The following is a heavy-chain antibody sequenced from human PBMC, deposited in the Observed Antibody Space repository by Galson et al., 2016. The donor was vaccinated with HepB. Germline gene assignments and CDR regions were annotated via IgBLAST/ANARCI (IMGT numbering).Heavy chain of an antibody. D-gene: IGHD3-22*01. CDR3: ATGYYDSRGAGPGYYYAMDV. CDR1: GFPVGTNF. V-gene: IGHV3-53*01. Sequence: SLRLSCAVSGFPVGTNFMTWVRQAPGKGLDCVSLISGDSDTYYADSVKGRFTISRDNSQNTLFLQTNSLRAEDTAVYYCATGYYDSRGAGPGYYYAMDVWGQGTAVTVSS. CDR2: ISGDSDT. J-gene: IGHJ6*02.